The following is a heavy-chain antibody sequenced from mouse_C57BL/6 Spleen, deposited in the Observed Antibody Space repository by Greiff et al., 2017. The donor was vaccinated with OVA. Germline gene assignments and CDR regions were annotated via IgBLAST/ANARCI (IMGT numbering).Heavy chain of an antibody. J-gene: IGHJ4*01. Sequence: QVQLKQPGTELVKPGASVKLSCKASGYTFTSYWMHWVKQRPGQGLEWIGNINPSNGGTNYNEKFKSKATLTVDKSSSTAYMQLSSLTSEDSAVYYCARSPGIHDYDEGYAMDYWGQGTSVTVSS. CDR1: GYTFTSYW. CDR2: INPSNGGT. D-gene: IGHD2-4*01. V-gene: IGHV1-53*01. CDR3: ARSPGIHDYDEGYAMDY.